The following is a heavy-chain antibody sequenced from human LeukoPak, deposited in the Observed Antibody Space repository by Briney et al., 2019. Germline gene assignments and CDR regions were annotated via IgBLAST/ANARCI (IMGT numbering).Heavy chain of an antibody. J-gene: IGHJ3*02. CDR2: INPHTGGA. CDR3: ARGDRNVYHDVFDI. Sequence: ASVKVSCKASVYTFTASHIHWGRHAPGQGPEWMGWINPHTGGANYAQQFRGRVPMPSDTSIHTVYLQVSRLTSDDTAVYYCARGDRNVYHDVFDIWGQGTMVTVSS. CDR1: VYTFTASH. D-gene: IGHD2-8*01. V-gene: IGHV1-2*02.